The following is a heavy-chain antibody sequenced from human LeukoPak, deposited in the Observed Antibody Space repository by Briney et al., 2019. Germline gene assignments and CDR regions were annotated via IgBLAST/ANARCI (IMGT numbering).Heavy chain of an antibody. CDR2: INTNTGNP. Sequence: ASVKVSCKASGYTFTSYAMNWVRQAPGQGLEWMGWINTNTGNPTYAQGFTGRFVFSLDTSVSTAYLQISSLKAEDTAVYYRARLGCSSTSCTTGGEHNYFDYWGQGTLVTVSS. CDR1: GYTFTSYA. D-gene: IGHD2-2*01. J-gene: IGHJ4*02. V-gene: IGHV7-4-1*02. CDR3: ARLGCSSTSCTTGGEHNYFDY.